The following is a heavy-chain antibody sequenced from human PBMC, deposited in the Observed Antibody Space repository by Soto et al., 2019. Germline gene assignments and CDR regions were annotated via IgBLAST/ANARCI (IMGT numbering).Heavy chain of an antibody. D-gene: IGHD5-18*01. CDR2: ISSSSSYI. CDR1: GFTFSSYS. J-gene: IGHJ4*02. Sequence: EVQLVESGGGLVKPGGSLRLSCAASGFTFSSYSMNWVRQAPGKGLEWVSSISSSSSYIYYADSVKGRITISRDNVNSSLYLQKNNLRAVNTGVYYCTKHPPKYNYCYGLGYWGQGPLVTVSS. V-gene: IGHV3-21*01. CDR3: TKHPPKYNYCYGLGY.